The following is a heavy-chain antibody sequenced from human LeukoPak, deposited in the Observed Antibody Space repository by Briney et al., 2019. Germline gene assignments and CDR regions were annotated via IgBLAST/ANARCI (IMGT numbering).Heavy chain of an antibody. D-gene: IGHD3-10*01. CDR3: ARFTPPSRLPIGLNNSGSFDS. J-gene: IGHJ4*02. CDR1: GGSFSANY. Sequence: SETLSLTCAVYGGSFSANYWSWIRQPPGKGLEYIGDVNHSGGTKYNTSLKSRVTIAVDTSKNQFYLRLTSVTAADTVVYYCARFTPPSRLPIGLNNSGSFDSWGQGTLVTVSS. CDR2: VNHSGGT. V-gene: IGHV4-34*01.